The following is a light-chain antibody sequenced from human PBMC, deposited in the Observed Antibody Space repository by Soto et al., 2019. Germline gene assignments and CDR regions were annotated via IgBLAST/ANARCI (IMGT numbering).Light chain of an antibody. J-gene: IGLJ1*01. V-gene: IGLV2-14*01. CDR3: SSYTSSSTPSV. CDR2: EVS. Sequence: QSALTQPASVSGSPGQSITISCTGTSSDVGGYNYVSWYQQNPGKAPKLMIYEVSNRPSGVSNRFSGSKSGNTASLTISGVQAEDEADYYCSSYTSSSTPSVFGTGTKLTVL. CDR1: SSDVGGYNY.